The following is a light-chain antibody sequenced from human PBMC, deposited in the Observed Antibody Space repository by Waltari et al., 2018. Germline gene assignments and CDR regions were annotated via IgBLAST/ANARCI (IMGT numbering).Light chain of an antibody. J-gene: IGLJ1*01. V-gene: IGLV2-11*01. Sequence: QSALTQPRSVSGSPGQSVTISCTGTSTDVGRSHFVSWYPQHPVKAPRLMIYDVSKRPSGVPDRFSGSKSGNTASLTISGLQAEDEADYYCCSHAGSFYVFGTGTTVTAL. CDR1: STDVGRSHF. CDR3: CSHAGSFYV. CDR2: DVS.